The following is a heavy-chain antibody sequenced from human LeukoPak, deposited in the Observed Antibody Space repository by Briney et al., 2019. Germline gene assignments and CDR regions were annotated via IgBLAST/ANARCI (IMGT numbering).Heavy chain of an antibody. V-gene: IGHV2-5*02. J-gene: IGHJ4*02. Sequence: SGPTLVNPTQTLTLTCTFSGFSLSTRGVGVGWIRQPPGKALEWLALIYWDDDKRYSPSLKSRLTITKDTSKNQVVLTITNMDPVDTATYYCAHSPAKDDYGDYVEYWGQGTLVTVSS. D-gene: IGHD4-17*01. CDR1: GFSLSTRGVG. CDR2: IYWDDDK. CDR3: AHSPAKDDYGDYVEY.